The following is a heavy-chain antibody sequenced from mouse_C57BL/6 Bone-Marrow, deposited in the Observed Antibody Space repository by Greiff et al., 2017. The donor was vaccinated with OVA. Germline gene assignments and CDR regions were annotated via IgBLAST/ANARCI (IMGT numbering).Heavy chain of an antibody. CDR3: ARYSGGNDGYYDWYFDV. Sequence: EVQRVESGGGLVQPGGSLSLSCAASGFTFTDYYMSWVRQPPGKALEWLGFIRNKANGYTTEYSASVKGRFTISRDNSQSILYLQMNALRAEDSATYYCARYSGGNDGYYDWYFDVWGTGTTVTVSS. D-gene: IGHD2-3*01. CDR1: GFTFTDYY. J-gene: IGHJ1*03. V-gene: IGHV7-3*01. CDR2: IRNKANGYTT.